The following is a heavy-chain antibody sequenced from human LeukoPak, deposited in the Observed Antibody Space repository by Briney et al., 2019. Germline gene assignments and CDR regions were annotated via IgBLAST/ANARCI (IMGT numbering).Heavy chain of an antibody. Sequence: ASVKVSCKASGYTFTSYGISWVRQAPGQGLEWMGWISAYNGNTDYAQSLQGRVTMTIDTSTSTVYMELRSLRSDDTAVYYCARGPRRWQLALPYFDYWGQGTLVTVSS. V-gene: IGHV1-18*01. CDR3: ARGPRRWQLALPYFDY. J-gene: IGHJ4*02. CDR1: GYTFTSYG. D-gene: IGHD2-15*01. CDR2: ISAYNGNT.